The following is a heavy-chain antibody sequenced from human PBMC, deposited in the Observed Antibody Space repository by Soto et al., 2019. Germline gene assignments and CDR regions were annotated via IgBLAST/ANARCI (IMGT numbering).Heavy chain of an antibody. CDR2: IIPISGTT. CDR1: GGTCSTHA. CDR3: ARGYCSGGNCYSGMDV. D-gene: IGHD2-15*01. J-gene: IGHJ6*02. V-gene: IGHV1-69*13. Sequence: SVKVSCKASGGTCSTHAIICVVQAPLHGLDWMGGIIPISGTTYYTQKFQGRVTITADEPTSTAFMELSSLKSEDTAVFYCARGYCSGGNCYSGMDVWGQGTMVTVSS.